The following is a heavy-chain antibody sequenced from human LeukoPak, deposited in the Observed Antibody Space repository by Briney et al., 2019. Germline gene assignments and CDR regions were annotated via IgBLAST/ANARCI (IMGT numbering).Heavy chain of an antibody. V-gene: IGHV3-30*18. Sequence: GGSLRLSCAASGFTFSNYGMHWVRQAPGKGLEWVAVISKNGSNTYYGDSVKGRFTISRDNTNNTLSLQMNGLTTENTGVYFCVKGRRGSSYVHYFDSWGQGTLVTVSS. CDR2: ISKNGSNT. J-gene: IGHJ4*02. D-gene: IGHD5-18*01. CDR1: GFTFSNYG. CDR3: VKGRRGSSYVHYFDS.